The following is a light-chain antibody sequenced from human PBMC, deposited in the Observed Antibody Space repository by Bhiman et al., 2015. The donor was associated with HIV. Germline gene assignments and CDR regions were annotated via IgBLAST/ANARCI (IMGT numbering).Light chain of an antibody. CDR1: SSDVGGYNY. CDR2: DVT. Sequence: QSALTQPASVSGSPGQSITISCTGTSSDVGGYNYVSWYQQHPGKAPKLMIYDVTNRPSGVSNRFSGSKSGNTASLTISGLQAEDEAHYYCCSYAGSNTFLFGGGTKLTVL. J-gene: IGLJ2*01. CDR3: CSYAGSNTFL. V-gene: IGLV2-14*03.